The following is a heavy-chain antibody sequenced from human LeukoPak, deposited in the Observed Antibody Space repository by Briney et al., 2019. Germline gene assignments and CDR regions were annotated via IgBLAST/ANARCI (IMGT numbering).Heavy chain of an antibody. V-gene: IGHV1-2*02. CDR3: ARDRARGYDPNYYYYGMDV. Sequence: ASVKVSCKASGYTFTGYYMHWVRQAPGQGLEWMGWINPNSGGTNYAQKFQGSVTMTRDTSISTAYMELSRLRSDDTAVYYCARDRARGYDPNYYYYGMDVWGQGTTVTVSS. CDR1: GYTFTGYY. D-gene: IGHD5-12*01. J-gene: IGHJ6*02. CDR2: INPNSGGT.